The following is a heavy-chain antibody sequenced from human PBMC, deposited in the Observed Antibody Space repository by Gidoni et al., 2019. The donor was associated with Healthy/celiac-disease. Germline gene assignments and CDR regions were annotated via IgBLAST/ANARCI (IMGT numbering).Heavy chain of an antibody. J-gene: IGHJ5*02. CDR3: AKVGTSSSWLGADWFDP. Sequence: EVQLLESGGGLVQPGGSLRLSCAASGFTFSSYALSWVRHAPGKGLEWVSAISGSGGSTYYAYSVKGRFTISRDNSKNTLYLQMNSLRAEDTAVYYCAKVGTSSSWLGADWFDPWGQGTLVTVSS. CDR1: GFTFSSYA. D-gene: IGHD6-13*01. CDR2: ISGSGGST. V-gene: IGHV3-23*01.